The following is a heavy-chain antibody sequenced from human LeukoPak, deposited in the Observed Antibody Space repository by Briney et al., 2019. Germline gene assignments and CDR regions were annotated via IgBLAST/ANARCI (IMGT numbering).Heavy chain of an antibody. CDR3: AKDSSGYYLKSAHYYYMDV. Sequence: GGSLRLSCAASGFTFSSYWMSWVRQAPGKGLEWVANIKQDGSEKYYVDSVKGRFTISRDNAKNSLYLQMNSLRAEDTAVYYCAKDSSGYYLKSAHYYYMDVWGKGTTVTISS. CDR2: IKQDGSEK. J-gene: IGHJ6*03. V-gene: IGHV3-7*03. D-gene: IGHD3-22*01. CDR1: GFTFSSYW.